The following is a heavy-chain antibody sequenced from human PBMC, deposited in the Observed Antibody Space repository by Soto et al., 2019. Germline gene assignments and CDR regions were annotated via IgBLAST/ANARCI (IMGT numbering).Heavy chain of an antibody. D-gene: IGHD6-6*01. J-gene: IGHJ6*03. CDR2: INPNGGST. V-gene: IGHV1-46*03. CDR3: VRATAARQRDYSYHYYLHI. CDR1: GYTFINYY. Sequence: QVQLVQSGAEVKKPGASVKVSCKASGYTFINYYIHWVRQAPGQGLEWMGEINPNGGSTVYAQKFQGRVTLTRDTSTSTVYVELSSLRSDDTAVYFCVRATAARQRDYSYHYYLHIWGKGTMVTVSS.